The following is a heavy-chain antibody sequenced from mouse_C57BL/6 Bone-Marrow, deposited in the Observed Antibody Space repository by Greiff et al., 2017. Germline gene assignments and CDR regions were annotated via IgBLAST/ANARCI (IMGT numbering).Heavy chain of an antibody. J-gene: IGHJ3*01. CDR3: TTCYGNSAWFAY. Sequence: EVQLQQSGAELVRPGASVKLSCPASGFNIKDDYMHWVKQRPEPGLAWIGSLDPENGDTEYASKFQGKATITADTSSNTAYLQLSSLTSEDTAVYYCTTCYGNSAWFAYWGQGTLVTVSA. V-gene: IGHV14-4*01. CDR2: LDPENGDT. CDR1: GFNIKDDY. D-gene: IGHD2-1*01.